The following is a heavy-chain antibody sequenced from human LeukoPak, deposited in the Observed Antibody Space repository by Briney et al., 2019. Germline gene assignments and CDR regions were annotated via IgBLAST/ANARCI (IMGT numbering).Heavy chain of an antibody. D-gene: IGHD2-2*01. CDR1: GFPFSAYG. V-gene: IGHV3-33*08. Sequence: GGSLRLSCVVSGFPFSAYGMHWVRQAPGKGLEWVAVIWYDGSKKYYADSVKGRFTISRDNSKNTLSLQMNSLRAEDTAVYYCARHYKYCSSISCNYFDYWGQGTLVTVSS. CDR2: IWYDGSKK. CDR3: ARHYKYCSSISCNYFDY. J-gene: IGHJ4*02.